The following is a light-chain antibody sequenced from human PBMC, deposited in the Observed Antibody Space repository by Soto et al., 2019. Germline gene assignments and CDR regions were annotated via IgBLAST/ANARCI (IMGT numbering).Light chain of an antibody. J-gene: IGLJ3*02. CDR1: SIGGKS. Sequence: SYELTQPPSVSVAPGQTATITCGANSIGGKSVHWYQQKPGQAPVLVVRENSARPSGIPERVSGANSGDTAILTITRVEAGDEADYYCRVWESTGDQRVFGGGTKVTVL. CDR3: RVWESTGDQRV. CDR2: ENS. V-gene: IGLV3-21*02.